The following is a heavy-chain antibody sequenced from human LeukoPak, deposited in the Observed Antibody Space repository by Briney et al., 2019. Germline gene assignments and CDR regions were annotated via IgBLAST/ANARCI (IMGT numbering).Heavy chain of an antibody. Sequence: GGSLRLSCAASGFTFSDYYMSWIRQAPGKGLEWVSYISSSGSTIYYADSVKGRFTVSRDNAKNSLYLQMNSLRAEDTALYYCARVKYSGSYPHDYWGQGTLVTVSS. CDR2: ISSSGSTI. D-gene: IGHD1-26*01. V-gene: IGHV3-11*04. CDR3: ARVKYSGSYPHDY. J-gene: IGHJ4*02. CDR1: GFTFSDYY.